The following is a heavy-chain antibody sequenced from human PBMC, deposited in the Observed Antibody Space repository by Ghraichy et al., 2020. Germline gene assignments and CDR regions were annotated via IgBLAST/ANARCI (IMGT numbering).Heavy chain of an antibody. J-gene: IGHJ4*02. CDR2: IDEDGIKK. Sequence: GGSLRLSCAASDFIFSEYDMSWIRQAPGKGLEWVANIDEDGIKKNYVDSVKGRFSVSRDNGKNSVFLQMNSLRVEDTAIYYCARRHCGGDCYSLDSWGQGTLVTVSS. CDR1: DFIFSEYD. CDR3: ARRHCGGDCYSLDS. V-gene: IGHV3-7*03. D-gene: IGHD2-21*02.